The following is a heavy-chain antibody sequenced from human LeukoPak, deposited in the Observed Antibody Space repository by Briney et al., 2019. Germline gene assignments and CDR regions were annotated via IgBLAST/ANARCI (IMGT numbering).Heavy chain of an antibody. V-gene: IGHV3-23*01. CDR3: ARGYDFWSGYSFDY. J-gene: IGHJ4*02. Sequence: GGSLRLSCSASGFTFSNYGMSWVRQAPGKGLEWVSGIHGSSGSTHYADSVKGRSTISRDNSKNTLYLQMNSLRAEDTGVYYCARGYDFWSGYSFDYWGQGTLVIVSS. CDR1: GFTFSNYG. D-gene: IGHD3-3*01. CDR2: IHGSSGST.